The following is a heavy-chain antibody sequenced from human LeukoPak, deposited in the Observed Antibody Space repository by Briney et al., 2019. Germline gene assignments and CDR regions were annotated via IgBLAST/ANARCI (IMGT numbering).Heavy chain of an antibody. J-gene: IGHJ6*02. V-gene: IGHV1-69*13. CDR2: IIPIFGTA. CDR1: GGTFSSYA. Sequence: SVKVSCKASGGTFSSYAISWVRQAPGQGLEWMGGIIPIFGTANYAQKFQGRVTITADESTSTAYMELSSLRSEDTAVYYCTNLVGATMYYYYGMDVWGQGTTVTVSS. D-gene: IGHD1-26*01. CDR3: TNLVGATMYYYYGMDV.